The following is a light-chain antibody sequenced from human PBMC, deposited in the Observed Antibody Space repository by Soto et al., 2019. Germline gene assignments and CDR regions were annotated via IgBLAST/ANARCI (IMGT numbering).Light chain of an antibody. CDR2: GAS. Sequence: EIVLTQSLGTLSLSPGERATLSCRASQSISSNYLAWYQQKPGQAPRVLIHGASSRATGIPDRFSGSGSGTDFTLTISRLEPEDFAMYYCHQYGSSPLTFGGGTKVEIK. CDR3: HQYGSSPLT. V-gene: IGKV3-20*01. CDR1: QSISSNY. J-gene: IGKJ4*01.